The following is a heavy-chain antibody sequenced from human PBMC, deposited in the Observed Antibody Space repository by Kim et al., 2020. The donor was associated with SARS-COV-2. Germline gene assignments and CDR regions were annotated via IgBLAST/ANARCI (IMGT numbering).Heavy chain of an antibody. Sequence: KRYSASRKSRLTITKDTSKNQVVLTMTNMDPVDTATYYCAHRGSGRWFDYWGQGTLVTVSS. D-gene: IGHD6-19*01. CDR2: K. J-gene: IGHJ4*02. CDR3: AHRGSGRWFDY. V-gene: IGHV2-5*01.